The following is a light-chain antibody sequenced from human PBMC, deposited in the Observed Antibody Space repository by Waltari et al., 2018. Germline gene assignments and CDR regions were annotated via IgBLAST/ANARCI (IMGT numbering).Light chain of an antibody. V-gene: IGLV2-14*03. CDR1: SSDVGAYNY. J-gene: IGLJ3*02. Sequence: QSALTQPASVSGSPGQSITISCTGTSSDVGAYNYVSWYQHSPGKAPKLIIYDVIKRSSSVSELFSGSKSGNTASLTISWLQSEDEADYSCSSYSRVITWVFGGGTKLTVL. CDR2: DVI. CDR3: SSYSRVITWV.